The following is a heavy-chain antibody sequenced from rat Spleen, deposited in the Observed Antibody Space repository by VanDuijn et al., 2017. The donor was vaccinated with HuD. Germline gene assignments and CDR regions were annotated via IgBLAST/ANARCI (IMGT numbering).Heavy chain of an antibody. CDR1: GFTFSHYY. D-gene: IGHD1-11*01. J-gene: IGHJ2*01. V-gene: IGHV5-27*01. Sequence: EVQLVESGGGLVQPGRSLKLSCAVSGFTFSHYYMAWVRQAPTKGLEWVAYISTGGGTTYYRDSVKGRFPISRDNAKSTQYLQMYSLRSEDTATYYSASLNYGRYYWGQGVMVTVSS. CDR2: ISTGGGTT. CDR3: ASLNYGRYY.